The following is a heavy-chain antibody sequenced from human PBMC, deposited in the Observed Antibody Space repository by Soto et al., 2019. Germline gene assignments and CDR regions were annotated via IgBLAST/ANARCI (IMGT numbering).Heavy chain of an antibody. D-gene: IGHD3-22*01. CDR2: TYYRSKWDN. CDR3: ARVKYYDSSGYYYDNWFDP. CDR1: GDSVSSNSAA. V-gene: IGHV6-1*01. J-gene: IGHJ5*02. Sequence: SQTLSLTCAISGDSVSSNSAAWNWIRQSPSRGLEWLGRTYYRSKWDNDYAVSVKSRITINPDTSKNQFSLQLNSVTPEDTAVYYCARVKYYDSSGYYYDNWFDPWGQGTLVTVSS.